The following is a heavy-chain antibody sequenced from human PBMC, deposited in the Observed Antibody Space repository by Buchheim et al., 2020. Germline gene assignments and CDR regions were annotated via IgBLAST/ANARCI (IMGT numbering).Heavy chain of an antibody. CDR2: ITRKIDGETT. Sequence: EVQLVESGGGLVKPGGSLRLSCAATGFTFIEDWMSWVRQAPGKGLEWVGSITRKIDGETTEYAAPVEGRFSISRDDSKKMVYLQRNSLKLEDTAVYYWARDSVWHWGRGT. CDR1: GFTFIEDW. V-gene: IGHV3-15*01. CDR3: ARDSVWH. J-gene: IGHJ4*02.